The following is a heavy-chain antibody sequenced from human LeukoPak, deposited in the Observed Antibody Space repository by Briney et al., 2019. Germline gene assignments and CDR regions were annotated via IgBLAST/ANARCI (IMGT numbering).Heavy chain of an antibody. V-gene: IGHV3-33*01. CDR3: ARVNRGDAFDI. Sequence: GGSLRLSCAASGFTFSSYGMHWVRQAPGKGLEWVAVIWYDGRNKFYAASLKGRFTISRDNSKNTLYLQMNSLRAEDTAVYYCARVNRGDAFDIWGQGTLVTVSS. CDR1: GFTFSSYG. D-gene: IGHD3-16*02. CDR2: IWYDGRNK. J-gene: IGHJ3*02.